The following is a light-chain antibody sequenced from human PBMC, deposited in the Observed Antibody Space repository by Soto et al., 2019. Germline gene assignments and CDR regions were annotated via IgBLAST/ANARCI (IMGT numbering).Light chain of an antibody. J-gene: IGKJ2*01. Sequence: EIVLTQSPGTLSLSPGERATLSCRASQSVSSSYIAWYQQNPGQAPRLLIYGASSRATGIPDRFSGSGSGTDFTLTISSLEPEDFAVYFCQQYGRSPPFTFGQGTKVAIK. V-gene: IGKV3-20*01. CDR2: GAS. CDR3: QQYGRSPPFT. CDR1: QSVSSSY.